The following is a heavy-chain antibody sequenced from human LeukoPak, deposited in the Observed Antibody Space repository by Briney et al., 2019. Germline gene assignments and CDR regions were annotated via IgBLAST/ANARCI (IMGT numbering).Heavy chain of an antibody. D-gene: IGHD6-19*01. V-gene: IGHV4-39*07. J-gene: IGHJ5*02. CDR1: GGSISSSSYY. Sequence: PSETLSLTCTVSGGSISSSSYYWGWIRQPPGKGLEWIGNIYYSGSTYYSPSLKSRVTISVDTSKNQFSLKLSSVTAADTAVYYCARALAVADHNWFDPWGQGTLVTVSS. CDR2: IYYSGST. CDR3: ARALAVADHNWFDP.